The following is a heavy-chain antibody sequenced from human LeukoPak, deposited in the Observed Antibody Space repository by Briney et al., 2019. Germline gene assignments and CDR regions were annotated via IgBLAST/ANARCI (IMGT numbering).Heavy chain of an antibody. Sequence: PSETLSLTCTVSGGSISTSSYHWGWIRQAPGKGLEWIGSIYYSGSTYYNPSLKSRLTMSVDTSKNHFSLRLSSVTAADTAVYYCARPRVGSSSWSSFDYWGQGTLVTVSS. J-gene: IGHJ4*02. CDR2: IYYSGST. CDR1: GGSISTSSYH. CDR3: ARPRVGSSSWSSFDY. V-gene: IGHV4-39*01. D-gene: IGHD6-6*01.